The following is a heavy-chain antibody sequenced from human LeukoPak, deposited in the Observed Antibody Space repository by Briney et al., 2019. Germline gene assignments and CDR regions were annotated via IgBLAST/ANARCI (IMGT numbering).Heavy chain of an antibody. CDR3: ARDSYYFGSGRFYR. CDR1: GSRLTTYA. CDR2: TNAGNGDT. D-gene: IGHD3-10*01. Sequence: GASVRVSSRPPGSRLTTYALLWGRKAPGQSLEGRGWTNAGNGDTKYSQKFQGRVTITMDTSATTVYMELSSLRSEDTAVYYCARDSYYFGSGRFYRWGQGTLVTVSS. V-gene: IGHV1-3*01. J-gene: IGHJ4*02.